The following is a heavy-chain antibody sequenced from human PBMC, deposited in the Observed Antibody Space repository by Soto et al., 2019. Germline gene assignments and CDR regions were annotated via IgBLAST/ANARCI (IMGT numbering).Heavy chain of an antibody. J-gene: IGHJ4*02. CDR3: ARDPGSSWFNYFDS. Sequence: VQLVESGGGLVQPGKSLRLSCTVSGFNFGNHAMHWVRRAPEKGLEWVSSINWHGGKTGYADSVKGRFTISRDDAKNSLYLQMNSLTPEDTAFYYCARDPGSSWFNYFDSWGQGTLVSVSS. CDR2: INWHGGKT. V-gene: IGHV3-9*01. D-gene: IGHD6-19*01. CDR1: GFNFGNHA.